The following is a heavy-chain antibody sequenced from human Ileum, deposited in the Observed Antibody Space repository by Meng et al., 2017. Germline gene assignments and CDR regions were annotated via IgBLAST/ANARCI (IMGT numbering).Heavy chain of an antibody. CDR1: GYTFSRYS. Sequence: QVQLVQSGAEVKKPGASVKVSCKTSGYTFSRYSISWVRQAPGQGLEWMGWISAYIGSKNSAQKFQGRVTMTTDTSTSTAYMELRSRRSDDTAVYYCARERGSGGGDLDDWGQGTLVTVSS. D-gene: IGHD3-16*01. V-gene: IGHV1-18*01. J-gene: IGHJ1*01. CDR2: ISAYIGSK. CDR3: ARERGSGGGDLDD.